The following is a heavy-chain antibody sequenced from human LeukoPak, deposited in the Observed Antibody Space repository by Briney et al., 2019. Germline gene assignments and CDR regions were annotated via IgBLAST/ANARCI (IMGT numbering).Heavy chain of an antibody. V-gene: IGHV3-23*01. CDR1: GFTFSSYA. J-gene: IGHJ6*03. Sequence: GGSLRLSCAASGFTFSSYAMSWVRQAPGKGLEWVSAISGSGGGTYYADSVKGRFTISRDNSKNTLYLQMNSLRAEDTALYYCAKDTWQFAPDYYYYMDVWGKGTTVTISS. D-gene: IGHD2-21*01. CDR2: ISGSGGGT. CDR3: AKDTWQFAPDYYYYMDV.